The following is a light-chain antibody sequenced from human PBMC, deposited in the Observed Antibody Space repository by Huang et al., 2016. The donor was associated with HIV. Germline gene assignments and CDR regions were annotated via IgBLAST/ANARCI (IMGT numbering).Light chain of an antibody. V-gene: IGKV1-39*01. Sequence: DIQMTQPPSSLSASVGDSVTITCRASPSINSYLNSYQQKPGKAPKLLIYAASSLQSGVPSRFIGSGSGTDFTLTISSLQPEDFATYYCQQSYTTPLYTFGQGTKLEIK. J-gene: IGKJ2*01. CDR1: PSINSY. CDR2: AAS. CDR3: QQSYTTPLYT.